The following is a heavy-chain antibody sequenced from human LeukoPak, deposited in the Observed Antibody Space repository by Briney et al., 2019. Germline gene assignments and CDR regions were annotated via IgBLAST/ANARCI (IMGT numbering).Heavy chain of an antibody. V-gene: IGHV3-21*01. CDR2: ISSSSSYI. J-gene: IGHJ4*02. Sequence: GGSLRLSCAVSGFTFSSYSMNWVRQAPGKGLEWVSSISSSSSYIYYADSVKGRFTISRDNAKNSLYPQMNSLRAEDTAVYYCARDCSSTSCYGAKDYWGQGTLVTVSS. CDR3: ARDCSSTSCYGAKDY. CDR1: GFTFSSYS. D-gene: IGHD2-2*01.